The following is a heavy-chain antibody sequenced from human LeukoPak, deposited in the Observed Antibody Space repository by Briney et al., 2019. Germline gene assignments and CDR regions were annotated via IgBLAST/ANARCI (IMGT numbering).Heavy chain of an antibody. CDR1: GFTFDDYT. CDR3: VKDDYGPFDI. V-gene: IGHV3-43*01. Sequence: GGSLRLSCAASGFTFDDYTMHWVRQVPGKGLEWVSLIDWIGHSTNYADSVKGRFTVSRDNSKNSLYLQMNSLRPEDTALYYCVKDDYGPFDIWGPGTMVIVSS. CDR2: IDWIGHST. D-gene: IGHD4-17*01. J-gene: IGHJ3*02.